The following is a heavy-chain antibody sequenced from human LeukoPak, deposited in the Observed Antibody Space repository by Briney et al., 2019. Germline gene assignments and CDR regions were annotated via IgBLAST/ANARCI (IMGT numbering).Heavy chain of an antibody. Sequence: GGSLRLSCAASGFTFSSYGMHWVRQAPGKGLEWVAFIRYDGSNEYYGDSVKGRFTISRDNSKNTLYLQMNSLRAEDTAVYYCAKDSTLGSGWNYWGQGTLVTVSS. V-gene: IGHV3-30*02. CDR1: GFTFSSYG. CDR3: AKDSTLGSGWNY. CDR2: IRYDGSNE. D-gene: IGHD6-19*01. J-gene: IGHJ4*02.